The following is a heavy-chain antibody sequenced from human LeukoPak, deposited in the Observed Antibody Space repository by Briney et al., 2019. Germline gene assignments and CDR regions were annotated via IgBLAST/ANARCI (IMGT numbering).Heavy chain of an antibody. CDR1: GFTFSSYG. CDR3: GLQNFDY. Sequence: GGPLRLSCAASGFTFSSYGMHWVRQAPGKGLEWVAFIRYDGSNKYYADSVKGRFTISRDNSKNTLYLQMNSLRAEDTAVYYCGLQNFDYWGQGTLVTVSS. D-gene: IGHD5-24*01. V-gene: IGHV3-30*02. CDR2: IRYDGSNK. J-gene: IGHJ4*02.